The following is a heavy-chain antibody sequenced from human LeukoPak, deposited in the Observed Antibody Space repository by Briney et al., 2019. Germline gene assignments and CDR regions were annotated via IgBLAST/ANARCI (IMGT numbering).Heavy chain of an antibody. D-gene: IGHD3-22*01. Sequence: PSETLSLTCAVYGGSFSGYYWSWIRQPPGKGLEWIGEINHSGSTNYNPSLKSRVTISVDTSKNQFSLKLSSVTAADTAVYYCARGPYDSSGYYRHPLDYWGQGTLVTVSS. J-gene: IGHJ4*02. CDR3: ARGPYDSSGYYRHPLDY. CDR2: INHSGST. V-gene: IGHV4-34*01. CDR1: GGSFSGYY.